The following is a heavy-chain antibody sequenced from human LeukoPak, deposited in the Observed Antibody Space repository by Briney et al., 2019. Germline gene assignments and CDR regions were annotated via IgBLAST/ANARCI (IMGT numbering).Heavy chain of an antibody. V-gene: IGHV3-7*03. J-gene: IGHJ4*02. D-gene: IGHD3-3*01. Sequence: GGSLRLSCAASGFTFNWNWLSWVRQAPGKGLEWVANINQDESEKFYVDSVKGRFTISRDNTRNSVYLQMNSLRAEDMAVYYCARCETNGYYLDYWGQGALVTFSS. CDR2: INQDESEK. CDR1: GFTFNWNW. CDR3: ARCETNGYYLDY.